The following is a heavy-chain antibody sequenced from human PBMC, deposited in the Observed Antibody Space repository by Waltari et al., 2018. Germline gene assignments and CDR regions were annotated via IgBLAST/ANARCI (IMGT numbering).Heavy chain of an antibody. CDR3: ARARSREDILTGYFGY. V-gene: IGHV3-33*01. CDR1: GFTFSSYG. J-gene: IGHJ4*02. D-gene: IGHD3-9*01. Sequence: QVQLVESGGGVVQPGRSLRLSCSASGFTFSSYGMHWVRQAPGKGLEWVAVIWYDGSNKYYADSVKGRFTIARDNYKNTLYLQMNSLRAEDTAVYYCARARSREDILTGYFGYWGQGTLVTVSS. CDR2: IWYDGSNK.